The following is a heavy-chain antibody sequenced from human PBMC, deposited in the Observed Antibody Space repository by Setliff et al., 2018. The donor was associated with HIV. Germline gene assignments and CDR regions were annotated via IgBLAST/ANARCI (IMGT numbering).Heavy chain of an antibody. D-gene: IGHD3-3*01. CDR2: INNYGVT. CDR3: SRGPTIRGSFTGVVYTAPLPSFDT. V-gene: IGHV4-34*01. Sequence: SETLSLTCAVYGGSFCGFSWNWIRQPPGKGLEWIGDINNYGVTLYTSSLAGRVTISVDTSKNQFSLTLKSLTVADTALYFCSRGPTIRGSFTGVVYTAPLPSFDTWSQGSLVTVSS. J-gene: IGHJ4*02. CDR1: GGSFCGFS.